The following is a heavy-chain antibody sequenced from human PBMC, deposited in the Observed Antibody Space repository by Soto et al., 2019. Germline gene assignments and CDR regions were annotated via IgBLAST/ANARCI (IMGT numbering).Heavy chain of an antibody. Sequence: QVQLVQSGAEVKQPGSSVKVSCQASGVTFSSFAISWVRQAPGQGLEWMGGIIHIFRTPNYAQNFQGRVTITADESTSSVYMELSRLRSEDTAVYYCARSTGSGFRPGTHRFNWFDPWGQGTLVTVSS. CDR3: ARSTGSGFRPGTHRFNWFDP. D-gene: IGHD5-12*01. CDR2: IIHIFRTP. J-gene: IGHJ5*02. V-gene: IGHV1-69*01. CDR1: GVTFSSFA.